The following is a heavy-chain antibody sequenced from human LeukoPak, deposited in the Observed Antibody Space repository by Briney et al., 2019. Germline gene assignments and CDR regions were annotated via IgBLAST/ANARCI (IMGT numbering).Heavy chain of an antibody. D-gene: IGHD1-26*01. CDR3: ARVYRAATAAFDI. CDR2: IYYSGST. CDR1: GGSISSYY. V-gene: IGHV4-59*01. J-gene: IGHJ3*02. Sequence: PSETLSLTCTVSGGSISSYYWSWIRQPPGKGLEWIGYIYYSGSTNYNPSLKSRVTISVDTSKNQFSLKLSSVTAADTAVYYCARVYRAATAAFDIWGQGTMVTVSS.